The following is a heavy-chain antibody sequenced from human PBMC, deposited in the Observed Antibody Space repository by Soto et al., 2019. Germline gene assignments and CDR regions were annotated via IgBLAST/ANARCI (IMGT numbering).Heavy chain of an antibody. CDR3: ALGGRDGYAYRGGFDY. J-gene: IGHJ4*02. V-gene: IGHV1-69*01. D-gene: IGHD5-12*01. Sequence: QVQLVQSGAEVKKPGSSVKVSCKASGGTFSSYAISWVRQAPGQGLEWMGGIIPIFGTANYAQKFQGRVTFTADESTSTAYMELSSRRSEDTAVYYCALGGRDGYAYRGGFDYWGQGTLVTVSS. CDR2: IIPIFGTA. CDR1: GGTFSSYA.